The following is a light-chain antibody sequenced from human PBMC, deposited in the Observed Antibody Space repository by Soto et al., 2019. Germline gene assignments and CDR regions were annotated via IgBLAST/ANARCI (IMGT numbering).Light chain of an antibody. Sequence: DIQMTQSPSSLSASVGDRVTITCQASQNINNYLNWYQQKPGRAPKLLIYDASNLEAGVPSRFRGSVSGRDFTITISSLQPEDIATSYCQQYNHLPTLGQGTRLEIK. J-gene: IGKJ5*01. V-gene: IGKV1-33*01. CDR2: DAS. CDR3: QQYNHLPT. CDR1: QNINNY.